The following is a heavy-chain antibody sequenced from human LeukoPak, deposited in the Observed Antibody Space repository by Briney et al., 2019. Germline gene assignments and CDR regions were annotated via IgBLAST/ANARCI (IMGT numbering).Heavy chain of an antibody. CDR1: GGTFSIYP. CDR3: AKDRFRQGEDLNSFDP. Sequence: ASVKVSCKASGGTFSIYPLRGLREAPGQGLEWMGGIIPIFGTANYAQKFQGRVTITADESTSTAYMELSSLRSEDTAVYYCAKDRFRQGEDLNSFDPWGQGTLVTVSS. J-gene: IGHJ5*02. CDR2: IIPIFGTA. D-gene: IGHD4-23*01. V-gene: IGHV1-69*13.